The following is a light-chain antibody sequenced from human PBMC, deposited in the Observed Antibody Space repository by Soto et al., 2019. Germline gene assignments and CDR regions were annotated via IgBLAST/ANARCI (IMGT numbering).Light chain of an antibody. CDR2: DVI. J-gene: IGLJ1*01. Sequence: QSALTQPASVSGSPGQSITISGVGTTSDIGDYNYVSWYQQHPRKIPKVLVSDVINRPSGVSYRFSGTKSGNTASMSVSGLQAEDEADYYCGSYTRSGTLIFATGTKLTVL. CDR1: TSDIGDYNY. CDR3: GSYTRSGTLI. V-gene: IGLV2-14*01.